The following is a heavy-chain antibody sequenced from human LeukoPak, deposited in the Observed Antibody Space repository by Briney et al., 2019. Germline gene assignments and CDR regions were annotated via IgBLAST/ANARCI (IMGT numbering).Heavy chain of an antibody. D-gene: IGHD1-20*01. CDR2: IYSGGST. J-gene: IGHJ4*02. CDR1: GFTVSSNY. Sequence: GGSLRLSCAASGFTVSSNYMSWVRQAPGKGLEWVSVIYSGGSTYYADSVKGRFTISRDNSKNTLYLQMNSLRAEDTAVYYCAKGTVDNWNDEEYYFDYWGQGTLVTVSS. V-gene: IGHV3-53*01. CDR3: AKGTVDNWNDEEYYFDY.